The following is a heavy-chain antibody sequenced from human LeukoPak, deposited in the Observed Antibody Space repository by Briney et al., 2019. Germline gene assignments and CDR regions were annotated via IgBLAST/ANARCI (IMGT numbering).Heavy chain of an antibody. D-gene: IGHD3-22*01. CDR2: IKQDGSET. CDR3: GRDPRDSAYSPLDY. CDR1: GFTFSSYW. J-gene: IGHJ4*02. Sequence: GGSLRLSCATSGFTFSSYWMSWVRQAPGKGLEWVANIKQDGSETYYVDSVKGRFTISGDNAKNSLYLQMNSLRVEDTAVYYCGRDPRDSAYSPLDYWGQGTLVTVSS. V-gene: IGHV3-7*01.